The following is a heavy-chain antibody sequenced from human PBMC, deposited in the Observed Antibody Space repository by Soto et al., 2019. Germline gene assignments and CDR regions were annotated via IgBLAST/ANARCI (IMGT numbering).Heavy chain of an antibody. D-gene: IGHD3-3*01. CDR1: GYTFTSYG. V-gene: IGHV1-18*01. J-gene: IGHJ4*02. Sequence: GASVKVSCKASGYTFTSYGISWVRQAPGQGLEWMGWISAYNGNTNYAQKLQGRVTMTTDTSASTAYMELRSLRSDDTAVYYYARWGLEVRFLEWSSNYFDYWGQGTLVTVSS. CDR3: ARWGLEVRFLEWSSNYFDY. CDR2: ISAYNGNT.